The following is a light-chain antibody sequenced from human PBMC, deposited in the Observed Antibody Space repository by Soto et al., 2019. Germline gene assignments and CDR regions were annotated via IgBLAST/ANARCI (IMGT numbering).Light chain of an antibody. CDR3: QQSYSTPT. V-gene: IGKV1-39*01. CDR1: PSINNY. CDR2: DAS. Sequence: DIQMTQSPSSLSASVGDTVTMSFRTSPSINNYLNWYQQRPGKAPKLLIYDASTLQSGVPSRFSGTGSGTEFTLTISSLQPEDFATYYCQQSYSTPTFGGGTKVDIK. J-gene: IGKJ4*01.